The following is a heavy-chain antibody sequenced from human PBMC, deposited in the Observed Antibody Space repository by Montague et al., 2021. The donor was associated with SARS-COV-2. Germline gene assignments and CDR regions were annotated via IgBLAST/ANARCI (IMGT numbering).Heavy chain of an antibody. V-gene: IGHV3-66*02. J-gene: IGHJ6*02. Sequence: SLRLSCAASGITVSSNCMSWVRQAPGKGLEWVSLLYSGGSTFYADSVKGRFTISRDNSKNTLYLQMNSLRPEDTAVYYCARDLREIGGMDVWGQGTTVTVSS. CDR1: GITVSSNC. CDR3: ARDLREIGGMDV. D-gene: IGHD3-10*01. CDR2: LYSGGST.